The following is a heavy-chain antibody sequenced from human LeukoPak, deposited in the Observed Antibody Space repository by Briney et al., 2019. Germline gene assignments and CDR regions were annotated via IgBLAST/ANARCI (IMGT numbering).Heavy chain of an antibody. D-gene: IGHD2-21*02. CDR1: GGSISSYY. CDR2: IYYSGST. V-gene: IGHV4-59*08. J-gene: IGHJ4*02. Sequence: PSETLSLTCTVSGGSISSYYWSWIRQPPGKGLEWIGYIYYSGSTNYNPSLKSRVTISVDTSKNQFSLKLSSVTAADTAVYYCARQSGVVTTHFDYWGQGTLVTVSS. CDR3: ARQSGVVTTHFDY.